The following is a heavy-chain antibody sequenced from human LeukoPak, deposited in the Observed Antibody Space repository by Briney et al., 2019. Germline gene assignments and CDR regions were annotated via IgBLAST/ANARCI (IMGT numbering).Heavy chain of an antibody. Sequence: PSETLSLTCAVYGGSFSGHYWTWIRQPPGKGLEWIGEIDHTGRSTYNPSLTSRVTISKDSSKNQFSLSLGSVIAADTAVYCCARGENSGSYFSYFDSWAQGTPVTVSS. CDR1: GGSFSGHY. CDR2: IDHTGRS. CDR3: ARGENSGSYFSYFDS. J-gene: IGHJ5*01. D-gene: IGHD3-10*01. V-gene: IGHV4-34*01.